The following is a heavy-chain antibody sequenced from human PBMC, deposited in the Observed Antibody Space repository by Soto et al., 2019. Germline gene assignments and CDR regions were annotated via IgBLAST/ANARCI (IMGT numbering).Heavy chain of an antibody. V-gene: IGHV3-23*01. D-gene: IGHD3-22*01. CDR2: ISGSGGST. CDR3: ATRAYYYDSSGYFDY. J-gene: IGHJ4*02. Sequence: EVQLLESGGGLVQPGGSLRLSCAASGFTFSSYAMSWVRQAPGKGLEWVSAISGSGGSTYYADSVKGRFTISRDNSKNTLYLQMNSMRAEDTAVYYCATRAYYYDSSGYFDYWGQGTLVTVSS. CDR1: GFTFSSYA.